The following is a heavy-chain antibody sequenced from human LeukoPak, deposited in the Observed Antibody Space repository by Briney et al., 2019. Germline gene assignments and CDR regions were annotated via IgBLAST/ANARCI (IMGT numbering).Heavy chain of an antibody. CDR1: DDSISDYY. D-gene: IGHD3-16*01. CDR2: FYNSGRS. CDR3: TRGAGWLINY. Sequence: SETLSLTCTVSDDSISDYYRGWIRQPPGKGLEWIGYFYNSGRSTYNPSLKSRVTISADTSKNHFSLKLNSVTTADTAVYYCTRGAGWLINYWGQGILVTVSS. J-gene: IGHJ4*02. V-gene: IGHV4-59*01.